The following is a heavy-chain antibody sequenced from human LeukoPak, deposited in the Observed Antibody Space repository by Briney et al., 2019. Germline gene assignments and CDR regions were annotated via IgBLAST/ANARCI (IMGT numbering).Heavy chain of an antibody. Sequence: ASVKVSCKASGYTFTSYAMNWVRQAPGQGLEWMGWINTNTGNPTYAQGFTGRFVFSLDTSVSTAYLQISSLKAEDTAVYYCARVGPNYDSSGYYYNFDYWGQGTLVTVSS. CDR3: ARVGPNYDSSGYYYNFDY. CDR2: INTNTGNP. V-gene: IGHV7-4-1*02. D-gene: IGHD3-22*01. CDR1: GYTFTSYA. J-gene: IGHJ4*02.